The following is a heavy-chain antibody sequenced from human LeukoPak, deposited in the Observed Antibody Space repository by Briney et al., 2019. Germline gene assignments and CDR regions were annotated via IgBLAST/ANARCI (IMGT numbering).Heavy chain of an antibody. D-gene: IGHD3-10*01. CDR2: IYYSGST. Sequence: SETLSLTCTVSGGSISSGGYYWSWIRQHPGKGLEWIGCIYYSGSTYYNPSLKSRVTISVDTSKNQFSLKLSSVTAADTAVYYCARGGYYGSGDFDYWGQGTLVTVSS. J-gene: IGHJ4*02. V-gene: IGHV4-31*03. CDR3: ARGGYYGSGDFDY. CDR1: GGSISSGGYY.